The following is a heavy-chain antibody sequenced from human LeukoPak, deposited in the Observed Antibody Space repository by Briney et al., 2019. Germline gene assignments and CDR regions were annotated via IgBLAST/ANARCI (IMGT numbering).Heavy chain of an antibody. CDR1: GFTFTNAW. CDR2: IKRKSDCETT. D-gene: IGHD6-19*01. V-gene: IGHV3-15*01. J-gene: IGHJ4*02. Sequence: PGGSLRLFCSASGFTFTNAWMSWVRQAPRKGLEGVGRIKRKSDCETTDYAAPVRGRFTISIDDSQNTLYLRMYSLKAEGTAVYYCTAVEQWLGRALLYWGQENLVTVSS. CDR3: TAVEQWLGRALLY.